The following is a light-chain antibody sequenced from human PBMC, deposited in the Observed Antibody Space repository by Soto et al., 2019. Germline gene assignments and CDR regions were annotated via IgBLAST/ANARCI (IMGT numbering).Light chain of an antibody. Sequence: QSALTQPPSASGSPGQSVTISCTGTSSDVGGYNFVSWYQQHPGKAPKLMIYEVNKRPSGVPDRFSGSKSGNTASLTVSGLQAEDEADYYCSSYAGSNNLVFVGGTKLTVL. J-gene: IGLJ2*01. CDR3: SSYAGSNNLV. V-gene: IGLV2-8*01. CDR1: SSDVGGYNF. CDR2: EVN.